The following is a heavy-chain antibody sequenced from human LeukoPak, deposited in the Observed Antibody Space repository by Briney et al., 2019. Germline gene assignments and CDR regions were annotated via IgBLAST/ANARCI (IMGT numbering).Heavy chain of an antibody. CDR2: IIPILGIA. V-gene: IGHV1-69*04. D-gene: IGHD3-22*01. Sequence: ASVKVSCKASGGTFSSYAISWVRQAPGQGLEWMGRIIPILGIANYAQKFQGRVTITADKSTSTAYMELSSLRSEDTAVYYCARAGTYYYDSSGSSNFQHWGQGTPVTVSP. CDR1: GGTFSSYA. CDR3: ARAGTYYYDSSGSSNFQH. J-gene: IGHJ1*01.